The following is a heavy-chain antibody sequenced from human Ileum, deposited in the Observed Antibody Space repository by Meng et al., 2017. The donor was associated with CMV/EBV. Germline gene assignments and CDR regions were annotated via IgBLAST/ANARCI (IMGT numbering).Heavy chain of an antibody. D-gene: IGHD6-13*01. CDR3: AKGYSSSWGIDY. J-gene: IGHJ4*02. CDR2: IRYDGSNK. Sequence: GESLKISCAASGFTFSSYGMHWVRQAPGKGLEWVAFIRYDGSNKYYADSVKGRFTISRDNSKNTLYLQMNSLRAEDTAVYYCAKGYSSSWGIDYWGQGTLVTSPQ. V-gene: IGHV3-30*02. CDR1: GFTFSSYG.